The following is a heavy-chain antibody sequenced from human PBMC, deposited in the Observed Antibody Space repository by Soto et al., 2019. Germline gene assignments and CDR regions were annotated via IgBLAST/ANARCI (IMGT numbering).Heavy chain of an antibody. Sequence: SETLSLTCVVSSDSLTITSHYWGWVRQPPGKGLKWIGNVYYSGNLYYNPSLKSRVTISVDTSKNQFSLKLSSVTAADTAVYYCARAATYYYGSGLGLYYFDYWGQGTLVTSPQ. CDR1: SDSLTITSHY. J-gene: IGHJ4*02. CDR2: VYYSGNL. V-gene: IGHV4-39*07. D-gene: IGHD3-10*01. CDR3: ARAATYYYGSGLGLYYFDY.